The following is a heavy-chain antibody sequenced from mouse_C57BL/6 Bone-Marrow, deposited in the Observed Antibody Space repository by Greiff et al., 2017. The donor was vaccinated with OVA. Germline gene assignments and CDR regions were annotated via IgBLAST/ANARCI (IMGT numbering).Heavy chain of an antibody. CDR3: ARDGNYFYWYFDV. D-gene: IGHD2-1*01. CDR2: IYPGSGST. Sequence: VQLQQSGAELVKPGASVKMSCKASGYTFTSYWITWVKQRPGQGLEWIGDIYPGSGSTNYNEKFKSKATLTVDTSSSTAYMQLSSLTSEDSAVYYCARDGNYFYWYFDVWGTGTTVTVSS. CDR1: GYTFTSYW. V-gene: IGHV1-55*01. J-gene: IGHJ1*03.